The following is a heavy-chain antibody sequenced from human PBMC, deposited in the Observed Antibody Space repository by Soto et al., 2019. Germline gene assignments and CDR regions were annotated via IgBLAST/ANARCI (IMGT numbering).Heavy chain of an antibody. CDR1: GFIFENFV. Sequence: GGSLRLSCAASGFIFENFVMSWVGQAPGKGLEWISSISGSGFKKYYADSVKGRFTISRDNSKSTVYLELNNLSAEDTAVYHCAKNQGVELVPLATVDWFDPWGQGSGVTVSS. V-gene: IGHV3-23*01. CDR3: AKNQGVELVPLATVDWFDP. CDR2: ISGSGFKK. J-gene: IGHJ5*02. D-gene: IGHD1-26*01.